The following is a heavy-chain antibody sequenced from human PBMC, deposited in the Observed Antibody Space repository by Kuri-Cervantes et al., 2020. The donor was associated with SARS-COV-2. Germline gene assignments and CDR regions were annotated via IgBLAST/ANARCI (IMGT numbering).Heavy chain of an antibody. CDR3: ARRNLRFLAGGYYFDY. V-gene: IGHV4-38-2*01. CDR2: IYHSGST. J-gene: IGHJ4*02. D-gene: IGHD3-3*01. Sequence: SETLSLTCAVSGYSISSGYYWGWIRQPPGKGLEWIGSIYHSGSTYYNPSLKSRVTISVDTSKNQFSLKLSSATAADTAVYYCARRNLRFLAGGYYFDYWGQGTLVTVSS. CDR1: GYSISSGYY.